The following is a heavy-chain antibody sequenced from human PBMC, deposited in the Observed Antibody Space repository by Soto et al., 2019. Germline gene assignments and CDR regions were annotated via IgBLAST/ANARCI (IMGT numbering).Heavy chain of an antibody. CDR3: AHAYGWRSLY. CDR2: IYWDDSK. J-gene: IGHJ4*02. D-gene: IGHD3-10*01. Sequence: QITLKESGPTLVKPTQTLTLTCTFSGFSLTTDRVGVGCIRQPPGEALEWLAVIYWDDSKTYRPSLESRLTNTQYTPKNQVALTMTNMDSLDTATYYCAHAYGWRSLYWSQGTLVTVSS. CDR1: GFSLTTDRVG. V-gene: IGHV2-5*02.